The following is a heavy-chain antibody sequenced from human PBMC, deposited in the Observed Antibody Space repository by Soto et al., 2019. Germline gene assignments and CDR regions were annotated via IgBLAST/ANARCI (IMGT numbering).Heavy chain of an antibody. D-gene: IGHD2-15*01. CDR1: GFTFSSYW. J-gene: IGHJ6*02. V-gene: IGHV3-7*04. CDR3: ARGYCSGGSCGMGYYGMDV. CDR2: IKQDGSEK. Sequence: GGSLRLSCAASGFTFSSYWMSWVRQAPGKGLEWVANIKQDGSEKYYVDSVKGRFTISRDNAKNSLYLQMDSLRAEDTAVYYCARGYCSGGSCGMGYYGMDVWGQGTTVTVSS.